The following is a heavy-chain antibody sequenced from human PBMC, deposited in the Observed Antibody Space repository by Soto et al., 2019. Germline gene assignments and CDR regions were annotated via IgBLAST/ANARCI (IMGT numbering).Heavy chain of an antibody. CDR3: ARVSGSYGMDV. J-gene: IGHJ6*02. CDR1: GFTFSSYW. CDR2: INSDGSDT. V-gene: IGHV3-74*01. D-gene: IGHD1-26*01. Sequence: EVQLVESGGGLVQPGGSLRLSCVASGFTFSSYWMHWVRQAPGKGVVWVSRINSDGSDTSYADSVKGRFTISRDNAKNTLYLQMNSLRAEDTAVYYCARVSGSYGMDVWGQGTTVIVSS.